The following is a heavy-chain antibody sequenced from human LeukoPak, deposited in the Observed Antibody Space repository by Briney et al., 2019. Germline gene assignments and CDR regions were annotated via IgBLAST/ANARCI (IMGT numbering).Heavy chain of an antibody. CDR3: AAGATRYYFDY. J-gene: IGHJ4*02. CDR2: IYPGDSDT. V-gene: IGHV5-51*01. D-gene: IGHD1-26*01. CDR1: GYSFTIYW. Sequence: GESLTISCKGSGYSFTIYWIGWVRQMPGKGLEWMGIIYPGDSDTRYSPSFQGQVTISADKSISTAYLQWSCLKASDTAMYYCAAGATRYYFDYWGQGTLVTVSS.